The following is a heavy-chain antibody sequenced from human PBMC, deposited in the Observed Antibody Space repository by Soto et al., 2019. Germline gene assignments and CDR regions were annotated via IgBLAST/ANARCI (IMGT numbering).Heavy chain of an antibody. Sequence: SETLSLTCTVSGYSISSGSYWGWIRQPPGKGPEWIASIYHGGTTFYNPSLKSRVTVSVDKSNNQFSLKLRSVTAADTAVYYCAKAHVMVLAGSTFDYWGHGTLVTVSS. CDR1: GYSISSGSY. D-gene: IGHD6-19*01. J-gene: IGHJ4*01. CDR2: IYHGGTT. V-gene: IGHV4-38-2*02. CDR3: AKAHVMVLAGSTFDY.